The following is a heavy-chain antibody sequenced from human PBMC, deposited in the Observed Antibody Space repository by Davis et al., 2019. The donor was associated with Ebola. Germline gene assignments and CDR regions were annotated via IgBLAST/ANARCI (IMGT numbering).Heavy chain of an antibody. D-gene: IGHD4-17*01. Sequence: SETLSLTCAVSGGSISSSNWWSWVRQPPGKGLEWIGEINHSGSTNYNPSLKSRVTISVDTSKNQFSLKLSSVTAADTAVYYCARRMTTVTTFSYYYYGMDVWGKGTTVTVSS. V-gene: IGHV4-4*02. CDR1: GGSISSSNW. J-gene: IGHJ6*04. CDR2: INHSGST. CDR3: ARRMTTVTTFSYYYYGMDV.